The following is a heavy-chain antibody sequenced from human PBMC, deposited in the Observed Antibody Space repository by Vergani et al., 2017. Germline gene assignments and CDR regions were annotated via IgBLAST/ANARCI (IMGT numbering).Heavy chain of an antibody. Sequence: QMQLQESGPGLVKASETLSLTCTVSGDSIISRSYYWGWIRQPPGKGLEWMGSIYNSGNGDPSSSLKSRVTISADTSKNQFSLRLTSVTAADTAVYYCASGKYYSDSTSHFRGRYFDVWGRGTLVTVPS. J-gene: IGHJ2*01. CDR3: ASGKYYSDSTSHFRGRYFDV. CDR2: IYNSGNG. D-gene: IGHD3-16*01. V-gene: IGHV4-39*01. CDR1: GDSIISRSYY.